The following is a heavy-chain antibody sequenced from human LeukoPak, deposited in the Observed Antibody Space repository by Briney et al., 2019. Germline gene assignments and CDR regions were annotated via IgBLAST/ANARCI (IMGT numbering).Heavy chain of an antibody. Sequence: PGGSLRLSCAASGFTFSSYAMSWVRQAPGKGLEWVSAISGSGGSTYYADSVKGRFTISRDNSKSTLYLQMNSLRAEDTAVYYCAKGSQRWLHHDAFDIWGQGTMVTVSS. D-gene: IGHD5-24*01. CDR3: AKGSQRWLHHDAFDI. CDR2: ISGSGGST. CDR1: GFTFSSYA. V-gene: IGHV3-23*01. J-gene: IGHJ3*02.